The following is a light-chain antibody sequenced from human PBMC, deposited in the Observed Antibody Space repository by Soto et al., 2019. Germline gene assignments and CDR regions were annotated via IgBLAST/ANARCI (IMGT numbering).Light chain of an antibody. V-gene: IGKV2-30*01. CDR2: QVS. CDR3: MQGTHWPWT. CDR1: QSLVYSNGNAD. J-gene: IGKJ1*01. Sequence: DAVLTQSPLSLPVTLGQPAAISCRSSQSLVYSNGNADLIWFQQRPGQSPRRLIYQVSTRDAGVPDRFSGSGSGTYFTLTISRVEAEEVGLYYCMQGTHWPWTFGQGTKVEIK.